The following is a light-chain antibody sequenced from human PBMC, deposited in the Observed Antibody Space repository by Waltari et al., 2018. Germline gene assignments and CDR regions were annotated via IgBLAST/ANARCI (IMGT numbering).Light chain of an antibody. CDR3: QVWDSSSDHVV. Sequence: SYVLTQPPSVSVAPGKTARITCGGDNIGSPTVHWCQQKPGQAPVLVVYDDGDRPSGIPERFSGSNSGNTATLTISRVEAGDEADYYCQVWDSSSDHVVFGGGTKLTVL. CDR1: NIGSPT. J-gene: IGLJ2*01. CDR2: DDG. V-gene: IGLV3-21*03.